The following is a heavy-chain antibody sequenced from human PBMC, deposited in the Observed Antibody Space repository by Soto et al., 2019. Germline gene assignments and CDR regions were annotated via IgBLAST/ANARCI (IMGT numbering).Heavy chain of an antibody. V-gene: IGHV1-2*04. CDR1: GYTFTGYY. CDR2: INPNSGGT. Sequence: GASVKVSCKASGYTFTGYYMHWVRQAPGQGLEWMGWINPNSGGTNYAQKFQGWVTMTRDTSISTAYMELSRLRSDDTAVYYCARDSAVVVPATNHEKYGKGGWGQGTKVTVT. D-gene: IGHD2-2*01. J-gene: IGHJ6*02. CDR3: ARDSAVVVPATNHEKYGKGG.